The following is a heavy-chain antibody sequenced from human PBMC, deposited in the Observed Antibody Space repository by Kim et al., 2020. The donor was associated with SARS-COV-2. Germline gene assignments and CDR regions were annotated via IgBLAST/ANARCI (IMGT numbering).Heavy chain of an antibody. D-gene: IGHD3-22*01. V-gene: IGHV3-48*02. CDR2: IRGSSSTI. CDR3: ARDMVRRIMLVVVSLGMDI. J-gene: IGHJ6*02. Sequence: GGSLRLSCAASGFTFRNYSMNWVRQAPGKGLEWVSFIRGSSSTIYYADSVKGRFTISRDNAKNSLYLQMNSLRNEDTAVYYCARDMVRRIMLVVVSLGMDIWGQGTPVTVSS. CDR1: GFTFRNYS.